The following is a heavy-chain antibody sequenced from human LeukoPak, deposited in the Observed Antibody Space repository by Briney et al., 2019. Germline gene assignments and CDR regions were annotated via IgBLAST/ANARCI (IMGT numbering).Heavy chain of an antibody. CDR1: GLTISNYW. CDR2: INSDGSGT. V-gene: IGHV3-74*01. Sequence: GGSLRLSCAASGLTISNYWMHRVRQAPGKGLVWVARINSDGSGTTYADSVKGRFTISRDNAKNTLYLQMNSLRDEDTAVYYCAKGGTTVVDYWGQGTLVTVSS. D-gene: IGHD4-23*01. CDR3: AKGGTTVVDY. J-gene: IGHJ4*02.